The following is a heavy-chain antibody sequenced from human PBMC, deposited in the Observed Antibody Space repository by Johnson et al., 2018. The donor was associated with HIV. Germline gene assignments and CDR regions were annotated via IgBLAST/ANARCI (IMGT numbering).Heavy chain of an antibody. CDR1: GFTFVDYA. D-gene: IGHD3-22*01. J-gene: IGHJ3*02. Sequence: QVQLVESGGGLVQPGRSLRLSCTTSGFTFVDYAMSWFRQAPGKGLEWVAVISYDGSNKYYADSVKGRFTISRDNSKNTLYLQMNSLRAEDTAVYYCARDRSMIVVVEAFDIWGQGTMVTVSS. CDR2: ISYDGSNK. V-gene: IGHV3-30-3*01. CDR3: ARDRSMIVVVEAFDI.